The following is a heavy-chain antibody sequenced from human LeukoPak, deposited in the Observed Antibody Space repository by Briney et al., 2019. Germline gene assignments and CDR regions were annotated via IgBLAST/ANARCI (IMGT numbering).Heavy chain of an antibody. D-gene: IGHD5-12*01. J-gene: IGHJ4*02. CDR1: GFTFSGYW. CDR2: IKQDGSEK. Sequence: GGSLRLSCAASGFTFSGYWMSWVRQAPGKGLEWVANIKQDGSEKYYVDSVRGRFTISRDNAKNSLYLQMNSLRAEDTAVYYCARRGYSGYDFEIFDYWGQGTLVTVSS. CDR3: ARRGYSGYDFEIFDY. V-gene: IGHV3-7*01.